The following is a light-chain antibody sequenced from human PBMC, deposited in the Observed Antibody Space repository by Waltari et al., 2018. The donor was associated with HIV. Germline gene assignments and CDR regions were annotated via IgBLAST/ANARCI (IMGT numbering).Light chain of an antibody. V-gene: IGLV2-14*01. CDR1: SSDIGANNY. CDR3: SSYTSRSTYL. J-gene: IGLJ1*01. CDR2: EVA. Sequence: QSALTQPASVSGSPGQSVTISCAGTSSDIGANNYVSWYQQYPGRAPKLVIYEVAYRSPGVSPRLSGSKSGNTASLTISDLQPEDEADYYCSSYTSRSTYLFGSGTRVTVL.